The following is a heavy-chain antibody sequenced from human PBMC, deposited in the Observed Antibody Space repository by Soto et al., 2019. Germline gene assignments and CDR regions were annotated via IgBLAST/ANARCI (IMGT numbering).Heavy chain of an antibody. V-gene: IGHV3-74*01. Sequence: EVHLVESGGGLVQPGGSLTLSCAASGFTFSSFWMHWVRQAPGKGPVWVSRLNSDGNTRTYADSVKGRFTISRDNANNTLYLQMNSLRAEDTAMYYCARDSGYTYGDVYFDFWGQGTLVTVSS. D-gene: IGHD3-22*01. CDR1: GFTFSSFW. J-gene: IGHJ4*02. CDR2: LNSDGNTR. CDR3: ARDSGYTYGDVYFDF.